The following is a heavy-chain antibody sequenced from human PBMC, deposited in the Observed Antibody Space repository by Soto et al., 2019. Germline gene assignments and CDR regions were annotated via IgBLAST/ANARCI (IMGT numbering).Heavy chain of an antibody. D-gene: IGHD3-10*01. CDR2: IYYSGST. Sequence: SETLSLTCTVSGGSISSSSYYWGWIRQPPGKGLEWIGSIYYSGSTYYNPSLKSRVTISVDTSKNQFSLKLSSVTAADTAVYYCARIWMVRGVIMSYYYYGMDVWGQGTTVTVSS. CDR1: GGSISSSSYY. V-gene: IGHV4-39*01. J-gene: IGHJ6*02. CDR3: ARIWMVRGVIMSYYYYGMDV.